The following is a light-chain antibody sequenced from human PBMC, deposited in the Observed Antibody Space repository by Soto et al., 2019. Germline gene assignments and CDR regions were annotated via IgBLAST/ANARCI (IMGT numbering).Light chain of an antibody. Sequence: QSVLTQPPSASGTPGQRFTISCSGSSSNIGSNYVYWYQQLPGTAPKLLIYRNNQRPSGVPDRFSGSKSGTSASLAISGLRSEDEADYYCAAWDDSLSAFYVFGTGTQLTVL. CDR2: RNN. V-gene: IGLV1-47*01. CDR3: AAWDDSLSAFYV. J-gene: IGLJ1*01. CDR1: SSNIGSNY.